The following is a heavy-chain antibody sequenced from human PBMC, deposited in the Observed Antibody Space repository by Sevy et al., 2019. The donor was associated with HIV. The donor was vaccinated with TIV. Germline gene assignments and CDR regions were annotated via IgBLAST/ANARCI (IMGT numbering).Heavy chain of an antibody. V-gene: IGHV3-11*01. J-gene: IGHJ6*02. CDR2: XSXXXXXGGDDTI. CDR3: ARDHVXXXKGGXXXYXAXXX. Sequence: GGSLXLSCTASXXXXSXYYMXWXXXXXXKXLQXXXXXSXXXXXGGDDTIYYADSVKGXFTISRDNAKNSLYLQMSSLRADDXXXYYCARDHVXXXKGGXXXYXAXXXWGRGTTVTVSS. D-gene: IGHD2-2*01. CDR1: XXXXSXYY.